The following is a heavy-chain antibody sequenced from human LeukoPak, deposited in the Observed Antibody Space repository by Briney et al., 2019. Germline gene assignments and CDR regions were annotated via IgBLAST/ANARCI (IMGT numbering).Heavy chain of an antibody. CDR2: INPNSGGT. D-gene: IGHD2-2*01. J-gene: IGHJ3*02. CDR3: ARKKLVSLYCSSTSCQRAGIAFDI. CDR1: GYTFTGYY. Sequence: ASVKVPCKASGYTFTGYYMHWVRQAPGQGLEWMGWINPNSGGTNYAQKFQGRVTMTRDTSISTAYMELSRLRSDDTAVYYCARKKLVSLYCSSTSCQRAGIAFDIWGQGTMVTVSS. V-gene: IGHV1-2*02.